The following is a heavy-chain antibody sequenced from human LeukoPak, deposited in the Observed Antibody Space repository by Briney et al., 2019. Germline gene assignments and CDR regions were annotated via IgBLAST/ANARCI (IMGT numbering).Heavy chain of an antibody. V-gene: IGHV1-58*01. Sequence: SVKVSCKASGFTFTSSAVQWVRRARGQRLEWIGWIVVGSGNTNYAQKFQERVTITRDMSTSTAYMELSSLRSEDTAVYYCAILLWDYGDYDYFDYWGQGTLVTVSS. J-gene: IGHJ4*02. CDR3: AILLWDYGDYDYFDY. D-gene: IGHD4-17*01. CDR1: GFTFTSSA. CDR2: IVVGSGNT.